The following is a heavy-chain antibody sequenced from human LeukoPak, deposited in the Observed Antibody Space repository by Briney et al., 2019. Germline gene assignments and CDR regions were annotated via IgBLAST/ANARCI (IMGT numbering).Heavy chain of an antibody. Sequence: PGGSLRLSCAASGFTFSSYALTWVRQAPGKGLEWVSSISGSGTNTYYADSVKGRFTISRDNSENTLYLQVNSLRAEDTAVYYCGRQGIYASGNLDYWGQGTQVTVSS. CDR1: GFTFSSYA. CDR2: ISGSGTNT. J-gene: IGHJ4*02. CDR3: GRQGIYASGNLDY. V-gene: IGHV3-23*01. D-gene: IGHD3-10*01.